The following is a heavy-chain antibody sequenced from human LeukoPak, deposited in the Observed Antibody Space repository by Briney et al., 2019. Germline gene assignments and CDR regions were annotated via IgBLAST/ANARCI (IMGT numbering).Heavy chain of an antibody. CDR3: RGYDSSGLFDY. J-gene: IGHJ4*02. CDR2: IRSKANSYAT. CDR1: GFTFSGSA. D-gene: IGHD3-22*01. V-gene: IGHV3-73*01. Sequence: GGSLRLSCAASGFTFSGSAMHWVRQASGKGLEWVGRIRSKANSYATAYAASVKGRFTISRDDSKNTAYLQMNSLKTEDTAVYYCRGYDSSGLFDYWGQGTLVTVS.